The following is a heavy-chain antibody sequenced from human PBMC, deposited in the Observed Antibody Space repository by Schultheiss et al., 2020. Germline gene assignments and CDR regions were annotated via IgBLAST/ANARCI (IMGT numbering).Heavy chain of an antibody. Sequence: GGSLRLSFAASGFTFSSYAMSWVRQAPGKGLEWVSAISGSGGSTYYADSVKGRFTISRDNSKNTLYLQMNSLRAEDTAVYYCANSGFGVVTDIAYYYMDVWGKGTTVTVSS. CDR1: GFTFSSYA. CDR2: ISGSGGST. CDR3: ANSGFGVVTDIAYYYMDV. D-gene: IGHD3-3*01. J-gene: IGHJ6*03. V-gene: IGHV3-23*01.